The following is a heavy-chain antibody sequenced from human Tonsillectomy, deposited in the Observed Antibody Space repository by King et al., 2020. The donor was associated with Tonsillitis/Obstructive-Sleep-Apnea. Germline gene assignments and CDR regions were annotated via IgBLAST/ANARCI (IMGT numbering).Heavy chain of an antibody. CDR2: INHSGST. Sequence: VQLQQWGAGLLKPSEPLSLTCAVYGGSFSGYYWSWIRQPPGKGLEWIGEINHSGSTNYNPSLKSRVTISVDTSKNQFSLKLSSVTAADTAVYYCARVTTSFFWFDPWGQGTLVTVSS. V-gene: IGHV4-34*01. J-gene: IGHJ5*02. D-gene: IGHD1-1*01. CDR1: GGSFSGYY. CDR3: ARVTTSFFWFDP.